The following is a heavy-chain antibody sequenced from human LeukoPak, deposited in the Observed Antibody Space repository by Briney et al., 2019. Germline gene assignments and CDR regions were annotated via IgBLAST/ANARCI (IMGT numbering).Heavy chain of an antibody. Sequence: GASVKVSCKASGYTFTSYYMHWVRPAPGQGLAWMGIINPSGGSTSYAQKFQGRVTMTRDTSTSTVYMELSSLRSEDTAVYYCARDWTTDGSGSYFYGMDVWGQGTTVTVSS. CDR2: INPSGGST. V-gene: IGHV1-46*01. CDR3: ARDWTTDGSGSYFYGMDV. D-gene: IGHD3-10*01. J-gene: IGHJ6*02. CDR1: GYTFTSYY.